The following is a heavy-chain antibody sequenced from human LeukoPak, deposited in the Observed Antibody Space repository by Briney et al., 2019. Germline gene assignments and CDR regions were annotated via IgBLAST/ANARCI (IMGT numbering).Heavy chain of an antibody. CDR2: IYYSENT. Sequence: KPSETLSLTCTVSGVPINSGDYYWSWIRQPPGKGLEWIGYIYYSENTYYSQSLKSRVTISVDTSNNQVSLKLNSVTAADTAVYYCATGGSGTYYKVGYWGQGTPVTVSS. V-gene: IGHV4-30-4*01. J-gene: IGHJ4*02. CDR3: ATGGSGTYYKVGY. D-gene: IGHD3-10*01. CDR1: GVPINSGDYY.